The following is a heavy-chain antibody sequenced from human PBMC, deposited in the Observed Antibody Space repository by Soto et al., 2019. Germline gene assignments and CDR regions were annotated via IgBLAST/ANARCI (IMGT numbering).Heavy chain of an antibody. CDR2: IIPIYGTE. V-gene: IGHV1-69*01. J-gene: IGHJ6*02. CDR3: ARSQGSSTSLEIYYYYYYGMDV. D-gene: IGHD2-2*01. Sequence: QVQLVQSGAEVKKPGSSVKVSCKASGGTFSSYAISWVRQAPGQGLEWMGGIIPIYGTENYAKKFQGRVTITADESTSPAYMELSSLRSEDTAVYYWARSQGSSTSLEIYYYYYYGMDVWGQGTTVTVSS. CDR1: GGTFSSYA.